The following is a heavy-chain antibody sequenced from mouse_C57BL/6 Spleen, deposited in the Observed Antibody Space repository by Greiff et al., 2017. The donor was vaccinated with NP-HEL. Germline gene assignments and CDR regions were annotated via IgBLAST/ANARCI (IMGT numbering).Heavy chain of an antibody. V-gene: IGHV2-2*01. CDR2: IWSGGST. CDR3: ARKDYYGSSYDAMDY. Sequence: QVQLKESGPGLVQPSQSLSIPCTVSGFSLTSYGVHWVRQSPGKGLEWLGVIWSGGSTDYNAAFISRLSISKDNSKSQVFFKMNSLQADETAIYYCARKDYYGSSYDAMDYWGQGTSVTVSS. D-gene: IGHD1-1*01. CDR1: GFSLTSYG. J-gene: IGHJ4*01.